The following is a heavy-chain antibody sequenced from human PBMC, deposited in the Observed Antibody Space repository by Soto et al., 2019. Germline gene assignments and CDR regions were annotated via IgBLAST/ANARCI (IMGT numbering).Heavy chain of an antibody. Sequence: GESLKISCKGSGYSFTSYWIGWVRQMPGKGLEWMGIIYPGDFDTRYSPSFQGQVTISADKSISTAYLQWSSLKASDTAMYYCARLQAAAGDNDLTFDYWGQGTLVTVSS. CDR1: GYSFTSYW. D-gene: IGHD6-13*01. CDR3: ARLQAAAGDNDLTFDY. V-gene: IGHV5-51*01. J-gene: IGHJ4*02. CDR2: IYPGDFDT.